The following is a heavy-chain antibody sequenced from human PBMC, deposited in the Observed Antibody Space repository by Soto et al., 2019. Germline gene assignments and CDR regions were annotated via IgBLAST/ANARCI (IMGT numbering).Heavy chain of an antibody. CDR1: GFTFSNYA. D-gene: IGHD7-27*01. CDR3: AKHLTAPQAPTDS. Sequence: GGSLRLSCAASGFTFSNYAMSWVRQAPGKGLEWVSGISGSGGSSNYADSVKGRFIISRDNFENTLNLQMNTLRAEDTAVYYCAKHLTAPQAPTDSWGQGILVTVSS. V-gene: IGHV3-23*01. CDR2: ISGSGGSS. J-gene: IGHJ4*02.